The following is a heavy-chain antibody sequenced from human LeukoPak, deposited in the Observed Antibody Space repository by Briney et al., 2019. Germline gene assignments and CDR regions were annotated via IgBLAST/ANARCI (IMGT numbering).Heavy chain of an antibody. J-gene: IGHJ5*02. V-gene: IGHV4-34*01. Sequence: PSETLSLTCAVYGGSFGGYYWSWVRQPPGKGLEWIGEINHSGSTNYNPSLKSRVTISVDTSKNQFSLKLSSVTAADTAVYYCARRRNYGGNSGDPWGQGTLVTVSS. CDR3: ARRRNYGGNSGDP. CDR2: INHSGST. CDR1: GGSFGGYY. D-gene: IGHD4-23*01.